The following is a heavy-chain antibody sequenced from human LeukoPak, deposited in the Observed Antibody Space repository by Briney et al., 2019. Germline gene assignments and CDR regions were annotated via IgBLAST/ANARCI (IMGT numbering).Heavy chain of an antibody. Sequence: PGGSLRLSCAASGFTFSDYYMSWIRQAPGKGLEWVSYINSSGSTIYYADSVKGRFTISRDNAKNSLYLQMNSLRAEDTAVYYCAREYSGSYSAFDIWGQGTMVTVSS. CDR2: INSSGSTI. V-gene: IGHV3-11*04. CDR1: GFTFSDYY. D-gene: IGHD1-26*01. CDR3: AREYSGSYSAFDI. J-gene: IGHJ3*02.